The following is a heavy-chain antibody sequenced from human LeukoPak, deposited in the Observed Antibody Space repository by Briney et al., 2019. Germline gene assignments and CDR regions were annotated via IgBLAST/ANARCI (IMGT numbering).Heavy chain of an antibody. J-gene: IGHJ4*02. CDR2: IYPRGST. Sequence: NPSETLSLTCAVSGGSISSGSYSWSWIRQPPGKGLEWIGYIYPRGSTYYNPSLKSRVILSLDKSANQFSLSLSSVTAADTAVYYCARFSPRAMGNYLDFWGQGTLVIVSS. CDR1: GGSISSGSYS. D-gene: IGHD7-27*01. CDR3: ARFSPRAMGNYLDF. V-gene: IGHV4-30-2*01.